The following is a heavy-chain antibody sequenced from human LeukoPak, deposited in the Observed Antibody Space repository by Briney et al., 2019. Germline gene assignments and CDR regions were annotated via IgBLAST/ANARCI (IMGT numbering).Heavy chain of an antibody. V-gene: IGHV3-30-3*01. Sequence: GGSLRLSCAASGFTFSSYAMHWVRQAPGKGLEWVAVISYDGSNKYYADSVKGRFTISRDNSKNTLYLQMNSLRAEDTAVYYCARVISSGWYLVDYWGQGTLVTVSS. CDR2: ISYDGSNK. J-gene: IGHJ4*02. D-gene: IGHD6-19*01. CDR1: GFTFSSYA. CDR3: ARVISSGWYLVDY.